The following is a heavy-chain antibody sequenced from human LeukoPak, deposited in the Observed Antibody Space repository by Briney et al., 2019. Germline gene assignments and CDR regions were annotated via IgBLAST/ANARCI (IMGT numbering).Heavy chain of an antibody. Sequence: GGSLRLSCAASGFTFSSYWMSWVRQAPGKGLEWVSAISGSGGSTYYADSVKGRFTIPRDNSKNTLYLQMNSLRAEDTAVYYCAKDRQWELLFDYWGQGTLVTVSS. CDR1: GFTFSSYW. CDR2: ISGSGGST. D-gene: IGHD1-26*01. J-gene: IGHJ4*02. CDR3: AKDRQWELLFDY. V-gene: IGHV3-23*01.